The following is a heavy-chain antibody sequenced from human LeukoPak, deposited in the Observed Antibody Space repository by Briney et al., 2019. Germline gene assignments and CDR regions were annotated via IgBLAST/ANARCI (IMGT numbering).Heavy chain of an antibody. D-gene: IGHD5-12*01. Sequence: GGSLRLSCAASGFTVSSNYMSWVRQAPGKGLEWVSVIYSGGSTYYADSVKGRLTISRHNSKNTLYLQMNSLRAEDTAVYYCARDRGRDTFDYWGQGTQVTVSS. CDR3: ARDRGRDTFDY. V-gene: IGHV3-53*04. CDR1: GFTVSSNY. J-gene: IGHJ4*02. CDR2: IYSGGST.